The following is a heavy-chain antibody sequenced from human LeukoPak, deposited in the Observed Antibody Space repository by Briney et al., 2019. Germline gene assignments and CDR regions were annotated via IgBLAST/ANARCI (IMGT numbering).Heavy chain of an antibody. CDR1: GGTFISYA. D-gene: IGHD3-10*01. Sequence: SVKVSCKASGGTFISYAISWVRQAPGQGLEWMGGIIPIFGTANYAQKFQGRVTITADKSTSTAYMELSSLRSEDTAVYYCARESSGSYYKSNFDYWGQGTLVTVSS. CDR3: ARESSGSYYKSNFDY. J-gene: IGHJ4*02. V-gene: IGHV1-69*06. CDR2: IIPIFGTA.